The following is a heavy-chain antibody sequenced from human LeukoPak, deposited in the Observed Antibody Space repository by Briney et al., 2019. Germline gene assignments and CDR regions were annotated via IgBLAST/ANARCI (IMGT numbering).Heavy chain of an antibody. CDR3: ARVGRFYDNGDYSLSY. D-gene: IGHD4-17*01. J-gene: IGHJ4*02. Sequence: ASVKVSCKASGYTFTSYYMHWVRQAPGQGLEWMGIINPSGGSTSYAQKFQGRVTMTRDTSTSTVYMELSSLRSEDTAVYYCARVGRFYDNGDYSLSYWGQGTLVTVSS. V-gene: IGHV1-46*01. CDR2: INPSGGST. CDR1: GYTFTSYY.